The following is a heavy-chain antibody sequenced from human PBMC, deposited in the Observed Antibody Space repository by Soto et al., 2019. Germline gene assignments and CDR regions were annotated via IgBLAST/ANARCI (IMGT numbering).Heavy chain of an antibody. CDR3: AKDPGRRLYCSGGSCYSFHYYGMDV. CDR1: GFTFDDYT. Sequence: EVQLVESGGVVVQPGGSLRLSCAASGFTFDDYTMHWVRQAPGKGLEWVSLISWDGGSTYYADSVKGRFTISRDNSKNSLYLQMNSLRTEDTALYYCAKDPGRRLYCSGGSCYSFHYYGMDVWGQGTTVTVSS. J-gene: IGHJ6*02. D-gene: IGHD2-15*01. V-gene: IGHV3-43*01. CDR2: ISWDGGST.